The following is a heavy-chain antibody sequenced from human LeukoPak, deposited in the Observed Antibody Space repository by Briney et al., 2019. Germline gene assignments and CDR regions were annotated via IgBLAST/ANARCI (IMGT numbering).Heavy chain of an antibody. J-gene: IGHJ4*02. CDR1: GFTFSSYG. Sequence: GGSLRLSCAASGFTFSSYGIHWVRQAPGKGLEWVAVVSYDGSNKYYADSVKGRFTISRDNSKNTLYLKMNTLRAEDSAVYYCAKDYDILTGYYGLIDYWGQGTLVTVSS. CDR2: VSYDGSNK. D-gene: IGHD3-9*01. V-gene: IGHV3-30*18. CDR3: AKDYDILTGYYGLIDY.